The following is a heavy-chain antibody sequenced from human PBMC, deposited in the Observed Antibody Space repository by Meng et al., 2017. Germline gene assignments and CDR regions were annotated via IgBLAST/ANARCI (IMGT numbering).Heavy chain of an antibody. J-gene: IGHJ4*02. CDR1: VGSISSSNW. CDR2: IYHSGST. CDR3: ARLESIAARQRAVYYFDY. V-gene: IGHV4-4*02. Sequence: QVQLPESGPGLVKPSGTLSLTCAVSVGSISSSNWWSWVRQPPGKGLEWIGEIYHSGSTNYNPSLKSRVTISVDKSKNQFSLKLSSVTAADTAVYYCARLESIAARQRAVYYFDYWGQGTLVTVSS. D-gene: IGHD6-6*01.